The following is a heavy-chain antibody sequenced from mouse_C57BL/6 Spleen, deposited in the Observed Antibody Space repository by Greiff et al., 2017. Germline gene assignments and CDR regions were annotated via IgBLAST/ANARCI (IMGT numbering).Heavy chain of an antibody. CDR3: ARGDSRYAMDY. V-gene: IGHV1-61*01. CDR1: GYTFTSYW. CDR2: MYPSDSET. D-gene: IGHD2-12*01. J-gene: IGHJ4*01. Sequence: QVQLQQPGAELVRPGSSVKLSCKASGYTFTSYWLDWVKQRPGQGLEWIGNMYPSDSETHYNQKFKDKATLTVDQSSSTAYMQLSSLTSEDSAVYYCARGDSRYAMDYWGQGTSVTVSS.